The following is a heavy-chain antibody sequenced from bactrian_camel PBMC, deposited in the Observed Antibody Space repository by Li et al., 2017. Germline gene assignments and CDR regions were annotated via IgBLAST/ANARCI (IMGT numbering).Heavy chain of an antibody. J-gene: IGHJ4*01. V-gene: IGHV3S28*01. CDR1: GYTGTSEC. CDR2: FYFGGVTT. CDR3: VDVPFAKCGGWEHTSSAFGS. D-gene: IGHD5*01. Sequence: QLVESGGGAVQAGGSLTLSCAASGYTGTSECMGWFRQAPGKEREGVAYFYFGGVTTYYADSVKGRFTISQDNAKNLLYLQMNSLKPEDTAMYYCVDVPFAKCGGWEHTSSAFGSWGQGTQVT.